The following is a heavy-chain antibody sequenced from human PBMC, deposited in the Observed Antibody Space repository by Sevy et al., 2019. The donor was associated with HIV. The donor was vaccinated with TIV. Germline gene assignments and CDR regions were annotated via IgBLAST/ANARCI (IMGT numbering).Heavy chain of an antibody. J-gene: IGHJ3*02. CDR2: ISSNGGST. Sequence: GGSLRLSCAASGFTFSSYAMHWVRQAPGKGLEYVSAISSNGGSTYYAYSVKGRFTISRDNSKNTLYLQMGSLRAEDMAVYYCARGGVATIINDAFDIWGQGTMVTVSS. CDR3: ARGGVATIINDAFDI. V-gene: IGHV3-64*01. CDR1: GFTFSSYA. D-gene: IGHD5-12*01.